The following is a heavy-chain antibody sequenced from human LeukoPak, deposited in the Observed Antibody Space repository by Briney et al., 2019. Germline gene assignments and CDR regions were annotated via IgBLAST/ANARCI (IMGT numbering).Heavy chain of an antibody. CDR2: VYHSGFT. Sequence: SETLSLTCTVSGGSISSSSHYWGWIRQPPGKGLEWIGIVYHSGFTYYNPSLNSRVTLSVDTSNNQFSLELNSVTASDTAVYYCARRFCTTTTWYFFDSWGQGTLVTVSS. CDR3: ARRFCTTTTWYFFDS. D-gene: IGHD2-8*01. J-gene: IGHJ4*02. V-gene: IGHV4-39*01. CDR1: GGSISSSSHY.